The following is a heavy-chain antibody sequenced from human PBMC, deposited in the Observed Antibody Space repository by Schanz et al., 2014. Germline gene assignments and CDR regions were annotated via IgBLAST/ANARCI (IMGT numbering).Heavy chain of an antibody. D-gene: IGHD6-6*01. J-gene: IGHJ3*02. V-gene: IGHV3-30*03. CDR2: ISSDGTNK. Sequence: QVQLVESGGGVVQPGRSLRPSCAASGFTFSNFGLHWVRQAPGKGLNWVAVISSDGTNKYYADSVQGRFTLSKDFSKDTLYLQLTSLRPEDTAVYYCARLATSKSRLGDAVDIWGQGTMVTVSS. CDR3: ARLATSKSRLGDAVDI. CDR1: GFTFSNFG.